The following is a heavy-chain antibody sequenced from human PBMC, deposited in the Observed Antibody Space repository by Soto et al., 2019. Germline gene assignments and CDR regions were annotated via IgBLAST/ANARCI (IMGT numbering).Heavy chain of an antibody. CDR1: GYTFASYG. V-gene: IGHV1-18*01. D-gene: IGHD2-2*01. Sequence: ASVKVSCKASGYTFASYGISWMRQAPGQGLEWMGWISTYNGDTNYAQNLQDRVTITTDTSTTTVYMELRSLRSDDTALYSCARDDCVTTTCYVSHWGQGTLVTVSS. J-gene: IGHJ4*02. CDR2: ISTYNGDT. CDR3: ARDDCVTTTCYVSH.